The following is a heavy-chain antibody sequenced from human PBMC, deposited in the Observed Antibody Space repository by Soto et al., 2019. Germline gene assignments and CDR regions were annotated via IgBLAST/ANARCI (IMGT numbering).Heavy chain of an antibody. J-gene: IGHJ4*02. Sequence: PVGSLRLSCAASGFTFSSYAMSWVRQAPGKGLEWVSAISVSGDSTYYADSVKGRFTISRDNSKNTLFLQMNSLSAEDTAVYYCARRTVTGAYWGQGTLVTVSS. CDR3: ARRTVTGAY. D-gene: IGHD4-17*01. CDR2: ISVSGDST. CDR1: GFTFSSYA. V-gene: IGHV3-23*01.